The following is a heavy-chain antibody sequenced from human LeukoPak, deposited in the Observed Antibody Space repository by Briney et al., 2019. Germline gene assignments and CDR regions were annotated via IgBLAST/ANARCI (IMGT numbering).Heavy chain of an antibody. D-gene: IGHD2-15*01. V-gene: IGHV3-23*01. J-gene: IGHJ5*02. CDR1: GFTFSSYA. CDR3: AKAAVGDSATPWFDP. CDR2: ISTSGAKT. Sequence: PGGSLRLSCAATGFTFSSYAMSWVRQAPGKGLEWVSTISTSGAKTYYADSARGRSTVSRDNSKSTLYLQTNSLRADDTAVYYCAKAAVGDSATPWFDPWGQGTLATVSS.